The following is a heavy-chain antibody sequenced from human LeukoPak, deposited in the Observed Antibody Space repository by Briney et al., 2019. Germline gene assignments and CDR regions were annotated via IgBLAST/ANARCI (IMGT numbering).Heavy chain of an antibody. CDR2: ISGSGAST. CDR3: ARDVGKWESLHFFDY. CDR1: GFTFSTNA. J-gene: IGHJ4*02. D-gene: IGHD1-26*01. Sequence: GGSLRLSCLTSGFTFSTNAMSWVRQAPGKGLEWFSGISGSGASTYYADSVTGRFTISRDNSRNTLYLQMNSLRGDDTAVYCCARDVGKWESLHFFDYWGQGTLVTVSS. V-gene: IGHV3-23*01.